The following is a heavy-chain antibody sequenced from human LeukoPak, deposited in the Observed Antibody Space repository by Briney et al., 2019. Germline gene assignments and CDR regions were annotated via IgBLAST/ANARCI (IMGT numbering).Heavy chain of an antibody. J-gene: IGHJ6*02. V-gene: IGHV3-23*01. CDR1: GFTFSNYA. CDR3: AKGLHGGVGYGVDV. CDR2: ISGTGGST. D-gene: IGHD3-16*01. Sequence: PGGSLRLSCTASGFTFSNYAMTWVRQAPGKGLEWVSSISGTGGSTYSADSVKGRFTISRDNSKNTLYLQMKNLRVEHTAVYYCAKGLHGGVGYGVDVWGQGTTVSVSS.